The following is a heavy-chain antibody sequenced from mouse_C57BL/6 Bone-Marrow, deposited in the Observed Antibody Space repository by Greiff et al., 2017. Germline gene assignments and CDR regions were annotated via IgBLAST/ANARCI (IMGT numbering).Heavy chain of an antibody. CDR3: ARVGALDY. Sequence: VQLQQSGAELVRPGSSVKMSCKTSGYTFTSYGINWVKQRPGQGLEWIGYIYIGNGYTAYNEKFKGKATLTSDTSSSTAYMQLSSLTSEDSAIYFCARVGALDYWGQGTTLTVSS. J-gene: IGHJ2*01. CDR2: IYIGNGYT. V-gene: IGHV1-58*01. D-gene: IGHD2-14*01. CDR1: GYTFTSYG.